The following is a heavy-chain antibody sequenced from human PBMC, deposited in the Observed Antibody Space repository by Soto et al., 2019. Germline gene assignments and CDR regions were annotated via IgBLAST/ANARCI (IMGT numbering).Heavy chain of an antibody. V-gene: IGHV3-23*01. D-gene: IGHD3-10*01. CDR3: AKLMLLWFGVMDV. Sequence: GGSLRLSCAASGFTLSSYAMSWVRQAPGKGLEWVSAISGSGGSTYYADSVKGRFTISRDNSKNTLYLQMNSLRAEDTAVYYCAKLMLLWFGVMDVWGQGTTVTVSS. J-gene: IGHJ6*02. CDR1: GFTLSSYA. CDR2: ISGSGGST.